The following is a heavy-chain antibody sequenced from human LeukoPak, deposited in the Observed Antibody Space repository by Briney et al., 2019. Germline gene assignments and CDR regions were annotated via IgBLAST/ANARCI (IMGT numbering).Heavy chain of an antibody. CDR1: GFTVNSNY. V-gene: IGHV3-53*01. CDR3: ARLTADGRLYFVD. D-gene: IGHD6-13*01. CDR2: LYNTGNT. J-gene: IGHJ4*02. Sequence: GGSLRLSCAASGFTVNSNYLSWVRQAPGKGLEWVSTLYNTGNTYYANSVNGRFYIPRDNSKNTLFLQMNSLRAEDTAVYYCARLTADGRLYFVDWGPGTLVTVSS.